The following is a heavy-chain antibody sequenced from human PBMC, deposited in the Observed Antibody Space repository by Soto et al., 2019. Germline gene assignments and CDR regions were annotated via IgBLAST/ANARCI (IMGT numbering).Heavy chain of an antibody. V-gene: IGHV4-34*01. CDR1: GGSFSGYY. D-gene: IGHD2-21*01. CDR3: ARGHFGDAIFYYYMDV. J-gene: IGHJ6*03. Sequence: SETLSLTCAVYGGSFSGYYWSWIRQPPGKGLEWIGEINHSGSTNYNPSLKSRVTISVDTSKNQFSLKLSSVTAADTAVYYCARGHFGDAIFYYYMDVWGKGTTVTVSS. CDR2: INHSGST.